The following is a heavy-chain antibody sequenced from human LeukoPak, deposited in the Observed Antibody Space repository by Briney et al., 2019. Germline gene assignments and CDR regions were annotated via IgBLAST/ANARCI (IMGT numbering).Heavy chain of an antibody. Sequence: GGSLRLSCAASGFTFSSYWMSWVRQAPGKGLEWVANIKQDGSEKYYVDSVKGRFTISRDNAKNSLYLKMNSLRAEDTAVYYRARDECISVSCYHNWFDAWGQGTLVTVSS. CDR1: GFTFSSYW. V-gene: IGHV3-7*01. CDR3: ARDECISVSCYHNWFDA. J-gene: IGHJ5*02. CDR2: IKQDGSEK. D-gene: IGHD2-2*01.